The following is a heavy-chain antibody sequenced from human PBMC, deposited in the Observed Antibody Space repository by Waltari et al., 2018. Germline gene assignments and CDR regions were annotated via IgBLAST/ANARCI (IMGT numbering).Heavy chain of an antibody. CDR2: ISEGGNT. CDR3: ARHRDPGHSFDI. J-gene: IGHJ3*02. CDR1: GGSLSCHW. V-gene: IGHV4-34*01. D-gene: IGHD2-21*01. Sequence: QVRLQQSGAGLLKPSTTLSLTCAVYGGSLSCHWWSWIPTPPGKGLQWIGEISEGGNTYYKPSLQSRVAISIDMSKNQFSLTMTSVTAADTALYYCARHRDPGHSFDIWGQGTVTVSA.